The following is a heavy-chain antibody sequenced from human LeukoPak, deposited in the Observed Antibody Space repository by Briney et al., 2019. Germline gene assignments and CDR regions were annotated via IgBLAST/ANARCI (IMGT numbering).Heavy chain of an antibody. CDR3: ARARPYKGYYMDV. V-gene: IGHV3-30*01. D-gene: IGHD1-1*01. CDR2: ISYDGSNK. CDR1: GFTFSSYA. Sequence: PGRSLRLSCAASGFTFSSYAMHWVRQAPGKGLEWVAVISYDGSNKYYADSVKGRFTISRDNSKNTLYLQMNSLRAEDTAEYYCARARPYKGYYMDVWGKGTTVTVSS. J-gene: IGHJ6*03.